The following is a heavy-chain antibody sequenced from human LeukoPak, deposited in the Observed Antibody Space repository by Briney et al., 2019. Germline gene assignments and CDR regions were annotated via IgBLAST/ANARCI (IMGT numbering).Heavy chain of an antibody. D-gene: IGHD3-10*01. Sequence: GASVTVSCTASGYTFTVYYMHWVRQAPGQGLEWMGWVNPNSGGTNYAQKFQGRVTMTRDTSISTAYMELSRLRSDDTAVYYSARAGAITMVYWGQGTLVTVSS. CDR2: VNPNSGGT. CDR1: GYTFTVYY. CDR3: ARAGAITMVY. J-gene: IGHJ4*02. V-gene: IGHV1-2*02.